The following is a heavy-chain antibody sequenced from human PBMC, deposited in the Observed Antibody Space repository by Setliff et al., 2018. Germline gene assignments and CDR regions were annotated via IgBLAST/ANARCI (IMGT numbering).Heavy chain of an antibody. V-gene: IGHV3-11*01. CDR1: GFTFSDYY. Sequence: GGSLRLSCAASGFTFSDYYMSWIRQAPGKGLEWVSYISSSGSTIYYADSVKGRFTISRDNAKNSLYLQMNNLRAEDTAVYYCARTMYSSSWYGAFDIWGQGTMVTVSS. J-gene: IGHJ3*02. CDR2: ISSSGSTI. CDR3: ARTMYSSSWYGAFDI. D-gene: IGHD6-13*01.